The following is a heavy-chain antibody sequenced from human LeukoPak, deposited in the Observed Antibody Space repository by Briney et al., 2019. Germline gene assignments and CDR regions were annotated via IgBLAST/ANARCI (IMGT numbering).Heavy chain of an antibody. CDR3: ARNLQVTMFRGEIYNWFDP. J-gene: IGHJ5*02. CDR2: ISYDGSNK. V-gene: IGHV3-30*04. Sequence: SGGSLRLSCAASGFTFSSYAMHWVRQAPGKGLEWVAVISYDGSNKYYADSVKGRFTISRDNSKNTLYPQMNSLRAEDTAVYSCARNLQVTMFRGEIYNWFDPWGQGTLVTVSS. D-gene: IGHD3-10*01. CDR1: GFTFSSYA.